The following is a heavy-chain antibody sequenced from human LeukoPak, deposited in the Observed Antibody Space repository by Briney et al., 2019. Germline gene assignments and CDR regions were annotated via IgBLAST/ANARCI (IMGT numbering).Heavy chain of an antibody. CDR1: GFAFSRYG. D-gene: IGHD1-14*01. CDR3: ARITFYYGMDV. J-gene: IGHJ6*02. V-gene: IGHV3-7*04. CDR2: IKQEGSEK. Sequence: PGRSLRLSCAVSGFAFSRYGMSWVRQAPGKGLEWVATIKQEGSEKYSVDAVKGRFTISRDNAKNSLDLQMSSLRAEDTAVYYCARITFYYGMDVWGQGTTVTVSS.